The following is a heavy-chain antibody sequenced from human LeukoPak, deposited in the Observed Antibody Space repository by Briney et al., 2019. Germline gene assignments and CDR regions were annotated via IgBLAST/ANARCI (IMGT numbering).Heavy chain of an antibody. Sequence: GVSLRLSCAASGFTFSSSLIHWVRQGPGKGPVWVSLINTDGSSTNYADSVKGRFTISRDNAKNTLFLHMDSLRAEDTAVYYCAFGTGWFFNYWGQGTLVTVSS. CDR2: INTDGSST. J-gene: IGHJ4*02. CDR3: AFGTGWFFNY. V-gene: IGHV3-74*01. CDR1: GFTFSSSL. D-gene: IGHD6-19*01.